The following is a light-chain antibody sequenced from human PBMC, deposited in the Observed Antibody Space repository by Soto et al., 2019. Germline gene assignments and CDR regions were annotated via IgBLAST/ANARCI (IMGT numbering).Light chain of an antibody. J-gene: IGKJ1*01. Sequence: IVMTQSPAPLSVSPRESATLSCRPRQSVSSNLAWYQQRPGQTPRLLIYDASTRATGIPARFSGSGYGTEFTLTISSLQSEDFAVYYCQQYNNWPPWTFGQGTKVDIK. V-gene: IGKV3-15*01. CDR2: DAS. CDR3: QQYNNWPPWT. CDR1: QSVSSN.